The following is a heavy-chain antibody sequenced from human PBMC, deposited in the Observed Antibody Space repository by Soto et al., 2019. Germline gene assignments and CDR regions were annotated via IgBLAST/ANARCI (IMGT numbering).Heavy chain of an antibody. V-gene: IGHV4-38-2*02. CDR2: IYPGGGT. Sequence: XETLSLTCTVSGHSINSDYYWGWIRQPPGKGLEWIGSIYPGGGTYYNPSLKSRVTISIDTSKNQFSLRLTSVTAADTAMYYCARKGYYPSGRINLFDYWGQGTLVTVSS. J-gene: IGHJ4*02. CDR1: GHSINSDYY. CDR3: ARKGYYPSGRINLFDY. D-gene: IGHD3-10*01.